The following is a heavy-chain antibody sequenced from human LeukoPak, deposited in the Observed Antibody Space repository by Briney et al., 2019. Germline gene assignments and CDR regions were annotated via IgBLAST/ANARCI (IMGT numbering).Heavy chain of an antibody. CDR2: IYYSGST. CDR1: GGSISSGDYY. Sequence: PSETLSLTCTVSGGSISSGDYYWSWIRQPPGKSLEWIGYIYYSGSTYYNPSLKSRVTISVDTSKNQFSLKLSSVTAADTAVYYCARVETGTYFDYWGQGTLVTVSS. D-gene: IGHD1-1*01. V-gene: IGHV4-30-4*01. CDR3: ARVETGTYFDY. J-gene: IGHJ4*02.